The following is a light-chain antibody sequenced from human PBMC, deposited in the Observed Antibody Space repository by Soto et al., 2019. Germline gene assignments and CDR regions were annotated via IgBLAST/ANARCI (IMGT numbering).Light chain of an antibody. J-gene: IGKJ4*01. CDR2: GAT. Sequence: EIVLTQSPGTLSLSPGERATLSCRASQRVSGRYVVWYQQKPGQSPSLLIYGATNRARDTPYRFTGSGSGTDFTLTISRLEPEDFAVYYCQQYDSSSVTFGGGTKVEIK. CDR1: QRVSGRY. V-gene: IGKV3-20*01. CDR3: QQYDSSSVT.